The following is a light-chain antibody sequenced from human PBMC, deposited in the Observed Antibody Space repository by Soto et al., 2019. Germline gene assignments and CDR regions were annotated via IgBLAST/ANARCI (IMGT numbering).Light chain of an antibody. Sequence: DIQMTQSPSSLSASVGDRVTITCRAGQSITIYLNWYQQKPGKAPKLLIFATSSLQSGVPSRFSGSGSGTDFTLTISSLQPEDLATYYCQQSLTTPLTFGGGTKVEIK. J-gene: IGKJ4*01. CDR2: ATS. CDR1: QSITIY. V-gene: IGKV1-39*01. CDR3: QQSLTTPLT.